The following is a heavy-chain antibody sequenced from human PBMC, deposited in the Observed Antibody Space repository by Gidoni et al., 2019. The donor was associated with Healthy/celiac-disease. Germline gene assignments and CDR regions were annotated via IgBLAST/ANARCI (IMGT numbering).Heavy chain of an antibody. Sequence: QVQLVQSGAAVKKPGASVKVSCQASGYTFTSYYMHWVRQAPGQGLEWMGIINPSGGSTSYAQKFQGRVTMTRDTSTSTVYMELSSLRSEDTAVYYCARVGIVRWFDPWGQGTLVTVSS. CDR1: GYTFTSYY. CDR3: ARVGIVRWFDP. D-gene: IGHD1-26*01. CDR2: INPSGGST. V-gene: IGHV1-46*01. J-gene: IGHJ5*02.